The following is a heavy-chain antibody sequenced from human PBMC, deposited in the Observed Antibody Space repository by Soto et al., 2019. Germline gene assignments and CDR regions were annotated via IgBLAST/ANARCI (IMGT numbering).Heavy chain of an antibody. Sequence: VASVKVSCKASGYTFTGYYMHWVRQAPGQGLEWMGWINPNSGGTNYAQKFQGRVTMTRDTSISTAYMELSRLRSDDTAVYYCARKDSSGYYYANWFDPWGQGTLVTVSS. CDR3: ARKDSSGYYYANWFDP. D-gene: IGHD3-22*01. V-gene: IGHV1-2*02. CDR2: INPNSGGT. CDR1: GYTFTGYY. J-gene: IGHJ5*02.